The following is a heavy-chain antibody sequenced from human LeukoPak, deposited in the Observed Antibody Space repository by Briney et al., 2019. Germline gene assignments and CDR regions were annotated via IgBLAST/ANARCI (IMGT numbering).Heavy chain of an antibody. V-gene: IGHV1-18*01. CDR1: GYTFTSYG. D-gene: IGHD1-1*01. J-gene: IGHJ4*02. CDR3: ARDWTRGSTGTTGY. CDR2: ISAYNGNT. Sequence: ASVKVSCKASGYTFTSYGISWVRQAPGQGLEWMEWISAYNGNTNYAQKLQGRVTMTTDTSTSTAYMELRSLRSDDTAVYYCARDWTRGSTGTTGYWGQGTLVTVSS.